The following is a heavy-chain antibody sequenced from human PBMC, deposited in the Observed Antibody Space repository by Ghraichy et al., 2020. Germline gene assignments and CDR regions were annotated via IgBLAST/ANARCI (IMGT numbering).Heavy chain of an antibody. V-gene: IGHV2-26*01. CDR3: ARMMYYYDTSGYSNYWYFDL. D-gene: IGHD3-22*01. Sequence: SGPTLVKPTETLTLTCTVSGFSLSNARMGVSWIRQPPGKALEWLAHIFSNDEKSYSTSLKSRLTISKDTSKSQVVLTMTNMDPVDTATYYCARMMYYYDTSGYSNYWYFDLWGRGTLVTVSS. J-gene: IGHJ2*01. CDR2: IFSNDEK. CDR1: GFSLSNARMG.